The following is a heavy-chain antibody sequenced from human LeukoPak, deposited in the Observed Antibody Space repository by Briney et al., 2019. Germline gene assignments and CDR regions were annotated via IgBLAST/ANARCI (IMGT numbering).Heavy chain of an antibody. V-gene: IGHV3-21*01. CDR1: GFMFSTYT. D-gene: IGHD3-3*02. Sequence: EGSLRLSCAASGFMFSTYTINWVRQAPGKGLEWVSSISSTSTYIYYGDSVKGRFTISRDNAKNSLYLQMNSLRVEDTAVYFCARAFGPMSIFDYWGQGTLVTVSS. J-gene: IGHJ4*02. CDR3: ARAFGPMSIFDY. CDR2: ISSTSTYI.